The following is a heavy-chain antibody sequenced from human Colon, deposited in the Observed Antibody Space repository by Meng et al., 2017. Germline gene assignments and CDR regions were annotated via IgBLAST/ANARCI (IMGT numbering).Heavy chain of an antibody. J-gene: IGHJ5*02. CDR1: GGPIDINNYC. CDR3: ARWRGGGELLDP. Sequence: QLQLQESGPGRVKPSETLSLTCRISGGPIDINNYCWGWIRQPPGKGLEWIGCLHYSGSTSYSPSLKSRVTFSVDTSKNQFSLKVTSVTAADTAVYYCARWRGGGELLDPWGQGSLVTVSS. V-gene: IGHV4-39*01. CDR2: LHYSGST. D-gene: IGHD3-16*01.